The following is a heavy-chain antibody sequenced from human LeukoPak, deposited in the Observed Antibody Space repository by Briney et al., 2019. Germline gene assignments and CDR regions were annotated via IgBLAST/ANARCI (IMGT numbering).Heavy chain of an antibody. Sequence: PGGSLRLSCSASGFTVSNNFMPWVRQAPGKGLEWVSIIYSGGGTSYADSVKGRFTISSDSSMNTLYRQMNSLRAEDTAVYYCARVYGPCGSDDWGEGTQVTVSS. CDR2: IYSGGGT. CDR3: ARVYGPCGSDD. V-gene: IGHV3-53*01. CDR1: GFTVSNNF. J-gene: IGHJ4*02. D-gene: IGHD4-17*01.